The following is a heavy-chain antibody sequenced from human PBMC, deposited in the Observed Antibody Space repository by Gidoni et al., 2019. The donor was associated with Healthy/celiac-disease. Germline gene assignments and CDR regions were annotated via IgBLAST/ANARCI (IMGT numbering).Heavy chain of an antibody. CDR1: ACTFSSYA. V-gene: IGHV3-23*01. CDR3: AKGSHDYGDYGY. Sequence: EVQLLESGGGLVQPGGSLRLSCAASACTFSSYAMSWVRQAPGEGLEWVSAISGSGGSTYYPDSVKGRFTISRDNSKNTLYLKMNSLRAEDTAVYYCAKGSHDYGDYGYWGQGTLVTVSS. J-gene: IGHJ4*02. CDR2: ISGSGGST. D-gene: IGHD4-17*01.